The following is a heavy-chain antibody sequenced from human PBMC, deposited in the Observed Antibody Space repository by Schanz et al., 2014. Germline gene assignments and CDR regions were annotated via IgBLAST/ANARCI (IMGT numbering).Heavy chain of an antibody. V-gene: IGHV1-18*01. CDR1: GYIFINSG. D-gene: IGHD3-3*01. J-gene: IGHJ4*02. CDR3: ARSAGRDFWSGYYTRFDY. Sequence: QIQLVQSGPEVKKPGATVKVSCKASGYIFINSGISWVRQAPGQGLEWMGWISAYNGNTKYPQKLQGRVTMTTDTSTSTVYMELRSLRSDDTAVYYCARSAGRDFWSGYYTRFDYWGQGTLVTVSS. CDR2: ISAYNGNT.